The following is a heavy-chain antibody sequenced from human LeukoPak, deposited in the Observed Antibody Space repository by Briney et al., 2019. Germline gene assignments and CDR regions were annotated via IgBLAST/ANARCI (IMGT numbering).Heavy chain of an antibody. CDR3: ARGPQYCSSTSCYREKYYYYGMDV. CDR2: IIPIFGTA. V-gene: IGHV1-69*13. J-gene: IGHJ6*02. CDR1: GGTFSSYA. Sequence: SVKVSCKASGGTFSSYAISWVRQAPGQGLEWMGGIIPIFGTANYAQKFQGRVTITADESTSTAYMELSSLRSEDTAVYYCARGPQYCSSTSCYREKYYYYGMDVWGQGTTVTVSS. D-gene: IGHD2-2*01.